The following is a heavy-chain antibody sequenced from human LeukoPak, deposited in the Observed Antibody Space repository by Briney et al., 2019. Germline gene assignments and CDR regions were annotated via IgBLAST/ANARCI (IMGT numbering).Heavy chain of an antibody. J-gene: IGHJ3*02. CDR1: GGSISSYY. Sequence: SETLSLTCTVSGGSISSYYWSWIRQPPGKGLEWIGYIYYSGSTNYNPSPKSRVTISVDTSKNQFSLKLSSVTAADTAVYYCARERQYYYDSSGIRAFDIWGQGTMVTVSS. D-gene: IGHD3-22*01. CDR2: IYYSGST. V-gene: IGHV4-59*01. CDR3: ARERQYYYDSSGIRAFDI.